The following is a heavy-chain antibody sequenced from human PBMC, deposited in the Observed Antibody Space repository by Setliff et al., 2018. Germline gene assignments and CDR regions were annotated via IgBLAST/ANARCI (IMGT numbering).Heavy chain of an antibody. CDR3: ARVRSSLAVPGSADY. J-gene: IGHJ4*02. D-gene: IGHD6-19*01. V-gene: IGHV3-48*01. Sequence: GGSLRLSCVASGFTFSSHGMTWVRLAPGKGLEWISYISTSSSTIYYADSVKGRFTISRDNANHTLYLQMNSLRAEDTAVYYCARVRSSLAVPGSADYWGQGTLVTVSS. CDR1: GFTFSSHG. CDR2: ISTSSSTI.